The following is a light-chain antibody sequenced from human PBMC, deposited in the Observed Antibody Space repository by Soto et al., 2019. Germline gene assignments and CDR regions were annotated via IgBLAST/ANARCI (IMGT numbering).Light chain of an antibody. V-gene: IGLV2-14*01. CDR3: SSYTSSSTPYVV. CDR1: SSDVGGYNY. CDR2: DVS. Sequence: QSALTQPASVSGSPGQSITISCTGTSSDVGGYNYVSWCQQHPGKAPKLMIYDVSNRPSGVSNRFSGSKSGNTASLTISGLQAEDEADYYCSSYTSSSTPYVVFGGGTKVTVL. J-gene: IGLJ2*01.